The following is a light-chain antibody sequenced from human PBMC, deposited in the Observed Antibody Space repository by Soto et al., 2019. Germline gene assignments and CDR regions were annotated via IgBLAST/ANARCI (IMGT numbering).Light chain of an antibody. CDR1: SSNVGSYKL. CDR2: EVN. CDR3: CSSGGSPTYV. Sequence: QSALTQPASVSGAPGQSITISCTGTSSNVGSYKLVSWYQQHPGKAPKLMIFEVNKRPSGVSNRFSGSKSGYTASLTISVLKVEDEADYYCCSSGGSPTYVFGTGTKVTVL. V-gene: IGLV2-23*02. J-gene: IGLJ1*01.